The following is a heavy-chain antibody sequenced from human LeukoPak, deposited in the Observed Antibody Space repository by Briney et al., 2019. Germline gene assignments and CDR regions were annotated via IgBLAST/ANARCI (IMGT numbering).Heavy chain of an antibody. D-gene: IGHD5-24*01. CDR3: ARQPDGYNSYYFDY. CDR1: RGTFSSYA. V-gene: IGHV1-69*04. Sequence: ASVQVYSKASRGTFSSYAISQVRQSPGKALKCIGSIIPILGIANYAQKIHGRVTITADKSTSTAYMELSSLRSEDTAVYYCARQPDGYNSYYFDYWGQGTLVTVYS. CDR2: IIPILGIA. J-gene: IGHJ4*02.